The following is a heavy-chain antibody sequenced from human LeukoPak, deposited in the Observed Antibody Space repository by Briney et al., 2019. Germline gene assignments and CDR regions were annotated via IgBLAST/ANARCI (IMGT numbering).Heavy chain of an antibody. V-gene: IGHV1-46*01. Sequence: ASVKVSCKASGYTFTGYYMHWVRQAPGQGLEWMGIINPSGGSTSYAQKFQGRVTMTRDTSTSTVYMELSSLRSEDTAVYYCARELGREWFGELLGDYWGQGTLVTVSS. CDR3: ARELGREWFGELLGDY. D-gene: IGHD3-10*01. CDR1: GYTFTGYY. CDR2: INPSGGST. J-gene: IGHJ4*02.